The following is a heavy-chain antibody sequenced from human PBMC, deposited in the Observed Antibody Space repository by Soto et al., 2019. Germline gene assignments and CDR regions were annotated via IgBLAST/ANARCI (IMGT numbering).Heavy chain of an antibody. J-gene: IGHJ4*02. CDR1: GYTFTSYA. Sequence: QVQLVQSGAEVKKPGASVKVSCKTSGYTFTSYAITWVRQAPGQGLEWMGWISAQNGNTNYAQKRQGRGTVTRDTATSTAYMELRSLRTDDTAVYYCARGRDGDYWGQGALVTVSS. V-gene: IGHV1-18*01. D-gene: IGHD6-6*01. CDR2: ISAQNGNT. CDR3: ARGRDGDY.